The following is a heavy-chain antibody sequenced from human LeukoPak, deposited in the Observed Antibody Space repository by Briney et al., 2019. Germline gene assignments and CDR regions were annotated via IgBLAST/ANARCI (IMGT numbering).Heavy chain of an antibody. V-gene: IGHV1-3*01. Sequence: ASVKVSCKASGYTFTSYAMHWVRQAPGQRLEWMGWINAGNGNTKYSQEFQGRVTITRDTSISTAYMELSRLRSDDTAVYYCARGPAYCGGDCYPDYWGQGTLVTVSS. J-gene: IGHJ4*02. CDR1: GYTFTSYA. CDR2: INAGNGNT. CDR3: ARGPAYCGGDCYPDY. D-gene: IGHD2-21*02.